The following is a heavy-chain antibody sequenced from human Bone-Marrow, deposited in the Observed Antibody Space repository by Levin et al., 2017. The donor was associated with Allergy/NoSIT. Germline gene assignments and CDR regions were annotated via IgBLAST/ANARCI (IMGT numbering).Heavy chain of an antibody. V-gene: IGHV3-30*03. J-gene: IGHJ4*02. Sequence: PGGSLRLSCAASGFTFSSYGMHWVRQAPGKGLEWVAVISYDGSNKYYADSVKGRFTISRDNSKNTLYLQMNSLRAEDTAVYYCATPGVYDSSGYYWGGFDYWGQGTLVTVSS. CDR1: GFTFSSYG. CDR2: ISYDGSNK. CDR3: ATPGVYDSSGYYWGGFDY. D-gene: IGHD3-22*01.